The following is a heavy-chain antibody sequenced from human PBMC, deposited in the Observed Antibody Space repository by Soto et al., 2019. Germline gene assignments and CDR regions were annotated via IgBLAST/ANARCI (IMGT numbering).Heavy chain of an antibody. CDR2: IDPSDSYT. CDR3: ARRDSSSWYGIDY. Sequence: GESLKICCXGSGYSFTSYWISWVRQMPGKGLEWMGRIDPSDSYTNYSPSFQGHVTISADKSISTAYLQWSSLKASDTAMYYCARRDSSSWYGIDYWGQGTLVTASS. D-gene: IGHD6-13*01. CDR1: GYSFTSYW. V-gene: IGHV5-10-1*01. J-gene: IGHJ4*02.